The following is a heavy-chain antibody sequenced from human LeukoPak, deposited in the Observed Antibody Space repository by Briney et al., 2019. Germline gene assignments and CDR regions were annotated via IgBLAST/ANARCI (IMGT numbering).Heavy chain of an antibody. CDR2: INHSGST. Sequence: SETLSLTCAVYGGSFSGYYWSWIRQPPGKGLELIGEINHSGSTNYNPSLKSRVTISVDTSKNQFSLKLSSVTAADTAVYYCARGKGYCTNGVCYYYYYYMDVWGKGTTVTVSS. V-gene: IGHV4-34*01. D-gene: IGHD2-8*01. J-gene: IGHJ6*03. CDR1: GGSFSGYY. CDR3: ARGKGYCTNGVCYYYYYYMDV.